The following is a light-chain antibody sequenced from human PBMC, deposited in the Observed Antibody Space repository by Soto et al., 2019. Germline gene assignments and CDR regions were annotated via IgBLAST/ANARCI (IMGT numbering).Light chain of an antibody. CDR3: SAWDASLGAIL. J-gene: IGLJ3*02. Sequence: QSVLSQPPSASGTPGQTVTISCSGRSSNIGSNIVNWYQQLPGTAPKLLIYNDDHRPSGVADRFSGSKSGTSDSLAISGLQSEDEADYYCSAWDASLGAILFGGGTKLTVL. V-gene: IGLV1-44*01. CDR1: SSNIGSNI. CDR2: NDD.